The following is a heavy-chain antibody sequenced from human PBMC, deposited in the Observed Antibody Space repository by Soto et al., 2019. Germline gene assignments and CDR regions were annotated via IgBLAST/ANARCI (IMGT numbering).Heavy chain of an antibody. CDR3: AKAGYCTRGNCYDYYRYGMDV. J-gene: IGHJ6*02. D-gene: IGHD3-10*01. CDR1: GFTFSDYG. V-gene: IGHV3-30*18. Sequence: VQMEESGGGVVQPGRSLRLTCAASGFTFSDYGMHWVRQAPRKGLEWVAVVSYDGSSEFYADSVKGRFTISRDNSKNTLHLQMNSLRPEDTAVYYCAKAGYCTRGNCYDYYRYGMDVWGQGTAVTVSS. CDR2: VSYDGSSE.